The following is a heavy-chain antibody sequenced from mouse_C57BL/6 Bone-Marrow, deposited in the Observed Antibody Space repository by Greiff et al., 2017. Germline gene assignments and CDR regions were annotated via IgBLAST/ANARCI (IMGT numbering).Heavy chain of an antibody. Sequence: EVQLVESGGDLVKPGGSLKLSCAASGFTFSSYGMSWVRQTPDKRLAWVATISSGGSYTYYPDSVKGRFTISRDNAKNTLYLQMSSLKSEDTAMYYCARTAYYGSRNWYFDVWGTGTTVTVSS. CDR1: GFTFSSYG. CDR3: ARTAYYGSRNWYFDV. V-gene: IGHV5-6*01. CDR2: ISSGGSYT. D-gene: IGHD1-1*01. J-gene: IGHJ1*03.